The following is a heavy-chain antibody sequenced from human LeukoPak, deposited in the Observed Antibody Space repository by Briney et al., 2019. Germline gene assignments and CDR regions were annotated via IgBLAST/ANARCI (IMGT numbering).Heavy chain of an antibody. CDR1: GGSINTTSYY. CDR2: IYYSGST. Sequence: SETLSLTCTVSGGSINTTSYYWGWIRQPPGKGLEWIGSIYYSGSTSYNPSLNSRVTISVDTSKKQFSLKLSSVTAADTAVYYSARHVRWLQLTLYFDIWGRGTLVTVSS. J-gene: IGHJ2*01. CDR3: ARHVRWLQLTLYFDI. D-gene: IGHD5-24*01. V-gene: IGHV4-39*01.